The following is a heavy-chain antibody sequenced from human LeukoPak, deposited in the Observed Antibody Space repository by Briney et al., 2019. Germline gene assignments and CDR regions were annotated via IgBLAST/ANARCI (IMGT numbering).Heavy chain of an antibody. J-gene: IGHJ4*02. CDR2: ISSSSSTI. V-gene: IGHV3-48*01. CDR1: GFTFSSYS. Sequence: PGGSLRLSCAASGFTFSSYSMNWVRQAPGKGLEWVSYISSSSSTIYYADSVKGRFTISRDNSKNTLYLQMNSLRAEDTAVYYCASRSGYSYGYFDYWGQGTLVTVSS. CDR3: ASRSGYSYGYFDY. D-gene: IGHD5-18*01.